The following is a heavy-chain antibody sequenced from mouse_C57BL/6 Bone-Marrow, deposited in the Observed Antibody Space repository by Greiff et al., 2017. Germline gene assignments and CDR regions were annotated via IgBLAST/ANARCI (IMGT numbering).Heavy chain of an antibody. CDR2: IYPSDSET. Sequence: QVQLQQPGAELVRPGSSVKLSCKASGYTFTSYWMDWVKQRPGQGLEWIGNIYPSDSETHYNQKFKDKATLTVDTSSSTAYMQLSSLTSEDSAVYYCARFGYYTFFDYWGQGTTLTVSS. V-gene: IGHV1-61*01. J-gene: IGHJ2*01. CDR3: ARFGYYTFFDY. D-gene: IGHD2-3*01. CDR1: GYTFTSYW.